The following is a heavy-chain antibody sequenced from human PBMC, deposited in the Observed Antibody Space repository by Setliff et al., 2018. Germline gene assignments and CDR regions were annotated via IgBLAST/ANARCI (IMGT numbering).Heavy chain of an antibody. J-gene: IGHJ4*02. V-gene: IGHV4-38-2*01. D-gene: IGHD2-21*02. CDR2: IYHSGST. CDR1: GYSISSGYY. Sequence: SETLSLTCAVSGYSISSGYYWGWIRQPPGKGLEWIGSIYHSGSTYYNPSLKSRVTISVDTSKNQFSLKLSSVTAADTAVYYCARSPYVVVTAIPFDYWGQGTLVTVSS. CDR3: ARSPYVVVTAIPFDY.